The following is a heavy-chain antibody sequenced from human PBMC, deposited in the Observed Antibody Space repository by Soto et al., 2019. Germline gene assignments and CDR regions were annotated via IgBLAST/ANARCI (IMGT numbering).Heavy chain of an antibody. J-gene: IGHJ4*02. Sequence: QGGLEQWGAGLLKPSETLSLTCAVYGGSVSDDYWSWIRQPPGKIMEWIGEINHSGSTSYTPSLKRRITISVDTSTNQISLRLTSVTAADSAVYYCARRPRAMVAPNFWGQGTLVTVSS. D-gene: IGHD5-18*01. CDR1: GGSVSDDY. V-gene: IGHV4-34*01. CDR3: ARRPRAMVAPNF. CDR2: INHSGST.